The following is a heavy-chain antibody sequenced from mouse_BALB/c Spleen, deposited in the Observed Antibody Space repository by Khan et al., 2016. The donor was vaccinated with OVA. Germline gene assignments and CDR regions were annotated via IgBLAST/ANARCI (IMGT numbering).Heavy chain of an antibody. CDR1: GYTFTTYT. Sequence: VQLQESGAELARPGASVKMSCKTSGYTFTTYTLHWVKQRPGRSLEWIGYINPRNDYTNYNQKFKDKSTLTAAKSSSTAYMQLSSLTSKDYAVYYCSRSEQPRLRGGMNYWGQGTLVTGSA. V-gene: IGHV1-4*01. CDR2: INPRNDYT. CDR3: SRSEQPRLRGGMNY. J-gene: IGHJ3*01. D-gene: IGHD1-2*01.